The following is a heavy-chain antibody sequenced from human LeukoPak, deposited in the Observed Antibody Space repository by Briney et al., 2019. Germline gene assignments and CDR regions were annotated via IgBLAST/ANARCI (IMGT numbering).Heavy chain of an antibody. CDR2: ISYDGSNK. CDR1: GFTFSSYA. D-gene: IGHD2-15*01. CDR3: AKDGGMGYYCYMDV. V-gene: IGHV3-30-3*01. Sequence: GGSLRLSCAASGFTFSSYAMHWVRQAPGKGLEWVAVISYDGSNKYYADSVKGRFTISRDNSKNTLYLQMNSLRTEDTAIYYCAKDGGMGYYCYMDVWGKGTTVTVSS. J-gene: IGHJ6*03.